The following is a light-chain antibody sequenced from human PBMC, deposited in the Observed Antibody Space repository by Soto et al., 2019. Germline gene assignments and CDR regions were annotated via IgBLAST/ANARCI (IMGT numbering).Light chain of an antibody. CDR2: EVS. CDR3: QSADISGSYWV. CDR1: SSDVGGYKY. V-gene: IGLV2-14*01. J-gene: IGLJ3*02. Sequence: QSALTQPASVSGSPGQSITISCTGTSSDVGGYKYVSWYQQHPGKAPKLMIYEVSHRPSGVSDRFSGSKSGNTASLTISGLQAEDEADYYCQSADISGSYWVFGGGTKVTVL.